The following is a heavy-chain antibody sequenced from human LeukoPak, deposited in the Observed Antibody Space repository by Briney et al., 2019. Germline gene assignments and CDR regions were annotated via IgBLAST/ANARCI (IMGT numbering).Heavy chain of an antibody. D-gene: IGHD1-26*01. V-gene: IGHV4-4*07. J-gene: IGHJ5*02. CDR1: GGSISSYC. Sequence: SETLSLTCTVSGGSISSYCWGWVRQPAGKGLGWIGRIYTSGSTNYNPSLKSRVTMSVDTSKNQSSLKLSSVTAADADVYYCATNSGSYGWFDTWGQGPLVTVSS. CDR3: ATNSGSYGWFDT. CDR2: IYTSGST.